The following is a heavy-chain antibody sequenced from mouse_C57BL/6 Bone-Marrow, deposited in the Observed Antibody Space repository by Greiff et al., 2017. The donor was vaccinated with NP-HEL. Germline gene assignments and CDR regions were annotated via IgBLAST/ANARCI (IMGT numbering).Heavy chain of an antibody. V-gene: IGHV1-42*01. CDR1: GYSFTGYY. J-gene: IGHJ4*01. CDR3: ARGATAQDAMDY. D-gene: IGHD1-2*01. Sequence: EVQLQQSGPELVKPGASVKISCKASGYSFTGYYMNWVKQSPEKSLEWIGEINPSTGGTTYNQKFKAKATLTVDKSSSTAYMQLKSLTSEDSAVYYCARGATAQDAMDYWGQGTSVTVSS. CDR2: INPSTGGT.